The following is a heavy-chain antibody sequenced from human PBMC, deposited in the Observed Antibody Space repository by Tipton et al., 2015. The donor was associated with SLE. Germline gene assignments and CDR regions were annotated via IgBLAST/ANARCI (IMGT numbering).Heavy chain of an antibody. D-gene: IGHD1-26*01. V-gene: IGHV4-61*09. CDR2: IYSSGSP. CDR1: GGSITSGSHY. CDR3: ARGGGSYYDY. Sequence: TLSLTCTVSGGSITSGSHYWTWIRQPAGKGLEWIGHIYSSGSPNYSPSLRSRATISVDTSKNQFSLRVRSVTAADTAVYYCARGGGSYYDYWGQGTLVTVSS. J-gene: IGHJ4*02.